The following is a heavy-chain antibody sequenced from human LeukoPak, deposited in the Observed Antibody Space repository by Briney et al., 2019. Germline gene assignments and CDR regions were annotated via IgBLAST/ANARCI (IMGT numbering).Heavy chain of an antibody. CDR3: ARDGGYCSSTSCDNYYYYYGMDV. J-gene: IGHJ6*02. V-gene: IGHV1-46*01. D-gene: IGHD2-2*01. CDR2: INPSGGST. Sequence: ASVKVSCKASGYTFTSYYMHWVRQAPGQGLEWMGIINPSGGSTSYAQKFQGRVTMTRDTSTSTAYMELRSLRSDDTAVYYCARDGGYCSSTSCDNYYYYYGMDVWGQGTTVTVSS. CDR1: GYTFTSYY.